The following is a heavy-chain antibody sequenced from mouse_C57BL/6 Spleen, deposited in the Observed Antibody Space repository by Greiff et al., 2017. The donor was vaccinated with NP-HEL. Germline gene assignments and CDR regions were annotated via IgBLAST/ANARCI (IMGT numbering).Heavy chain of an antibody. CDR2: IYPGDGDT. CDR3: AREGLRRYAMDY. Sequence: VQLQQSGPELVKPGASVKISCKASGYAFSSSWMNWVKQRPGKGLEWIGRIYPGDGDTNYNGKFKGKATLTADKSSSTAYMQLSSLTSEDSAVYCCAREGLRRYAMDYWGQGTSVTVSA. V-gene: IGHV1-82*01. CDR1: GYAFSSSW. J-gene: IGHJ4*01. D-gene: IGHD1-2*01.